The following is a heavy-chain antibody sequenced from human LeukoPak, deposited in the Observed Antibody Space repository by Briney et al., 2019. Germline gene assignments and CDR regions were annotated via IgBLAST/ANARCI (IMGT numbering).Heavy chain of an antibody. CDR1: GSSISNSYY. CDR2: IYHSGST. V-gene: IGHV4-38-2*01. D-gene: IGHD6-19*01. CDR3: ARDTSAIAVAGTSN. J-gene: IGHJ1*01. Sequence: SETLSLTCAVSGSSISNSYYWVWIRQPPGKGLEWIGGIYHSGSTYYNPSLTSRVTISVDTSRNQFSLRLASVTAADTAVYYCARDTSAIAVAGTSNWGQGTLVTVSS.